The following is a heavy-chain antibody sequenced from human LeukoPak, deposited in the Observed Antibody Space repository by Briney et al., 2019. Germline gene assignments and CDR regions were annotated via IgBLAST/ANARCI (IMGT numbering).Heavy chain of an antibody. Sequence: GASVKVSCKASGYTFTSYYMHWVRQAPGQGLEWMGWINPNSGGTNYAQKFQGRVTMTRDTSISTAYMELSRLRSDDTAVYYCARDTEPGSSYCGGDCYFGVFDYWGQGTLVTVSS. V-gene: IGHV1-2*02. CDR1: GYTFTSYY. D-gene: IGHD2-21*02. CDR2: INPNSGGT. J-gene: IGHJ4*02. CDR3: ARDTEPGSSYCGGDCYFGVFDY.